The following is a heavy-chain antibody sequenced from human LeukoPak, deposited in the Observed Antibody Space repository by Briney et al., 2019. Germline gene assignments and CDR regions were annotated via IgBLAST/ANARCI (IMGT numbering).Heavy chain of an antibody. J-gene: IGHJ6*02. Sequence: SVKVSCKASGGTFSSYAISWVRQAPGQGLEWMGRIIPILGIANYAQKFQGRVTITADKSTSTAYMELSSLRSEDTAVYYCATNRRVNYYYGMDVWGQGTTVTVSS. CDR1: GGTFSSYA. CDR3: ATNRRVNYYYGMDV. CDR2: IIPILGIA. D-gene: IGHD2-8*01. V-gene: IGHV1-69*04.